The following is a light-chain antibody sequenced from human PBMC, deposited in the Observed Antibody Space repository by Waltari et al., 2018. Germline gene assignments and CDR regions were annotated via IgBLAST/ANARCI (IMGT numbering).Light chain of an antibody. CDR1: GGSIATTY. CDR3: QSYDRTDWV. Sequence: KFMLTQPHSVSESPGKTVTISCTGSGGSIATTYLQWYQQRPGSAPILLIFEDYQRPSGIPGRFSGSIDTSSNSASLTISGLKTEDEADYFCQSYDRTDWVFGGGTKLTVL. CDR2: EDY. V-gene: IGLV6-57*02. J-gene: IGLJ3*02.